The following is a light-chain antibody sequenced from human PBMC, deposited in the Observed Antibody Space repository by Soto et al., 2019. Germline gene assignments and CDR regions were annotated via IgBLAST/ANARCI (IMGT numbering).Light chain of an antibody. CDR3: QQSYSTPLT. V-gene: IGKV1-39*01. Sequence: IHITQTPSALSASVGDRVTISCRASETISHYLNWYQQKPGKAPKLLIYSASKLQSGVPARFSGSGSGTDFTLTISSLQPGDFATYYCQQSYSTPLTFGGGTKVDNK. CDR1: ETISHY. J-gene: IGKJ4*01. CDR2: SAS.